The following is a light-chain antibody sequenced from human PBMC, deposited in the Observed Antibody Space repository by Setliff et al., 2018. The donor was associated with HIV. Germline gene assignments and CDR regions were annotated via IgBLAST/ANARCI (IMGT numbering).Light chain of an antibody. Sequence: QSVLTQPPSASGTPGQRVTISCSGSSSNIGSNYVYWYQQLPGTAPKLLIYKNNKRPSGVPDRFSGSKSGTSASLAISGLRSEDEADYYCAAWDDSLSAYVVGTGAKV. CDR3: AAWDDSLSAYV. CDR1: SSNIGSNY. J-gene: IGLJ1*01. CDR2: KNN. V-gene: IGLV1-47*01.